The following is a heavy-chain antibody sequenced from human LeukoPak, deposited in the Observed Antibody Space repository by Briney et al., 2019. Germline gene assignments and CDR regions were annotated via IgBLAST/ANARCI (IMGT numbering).Heavy chain of an antibody. Sequence: PGGSLRLSCAASGFTFSSYGMHWVRQAPGKGLEWVAVIWYDGSNKYYADSVKGRFTISRDNSKNTLYLQMNSLRAKDTAVYYCARDPGYYGMDVWGQGTTVTVSS. J-gene: IGHJ6*02. CDR2: IWYDGSNK. CDR1: GFTFSSYG. V-gene: IGHV3-33*01. CDR3: ARDPGYYGMDV.